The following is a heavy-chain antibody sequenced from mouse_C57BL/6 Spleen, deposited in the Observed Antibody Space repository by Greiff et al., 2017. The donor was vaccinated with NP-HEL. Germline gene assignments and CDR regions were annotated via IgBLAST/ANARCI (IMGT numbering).Heavy chain of an antibody. CDR1: GFSLTSYG. V-gene: IGHV2-5*01. CDR3: AKKNKDYDDAMDY. J-gene: IGHJ4*01. CDR2: IWRGGST. D-gene: IGHD2-4*01. Sequence: VQLQQSGPGLVQPSQSLSITCTVSGFSLTSYGVHWVRQSPGKGLEWLGVIWRGGSTDYNAAFMSRLSITKDNSKSQVFFKMNSLQADDTAIYYCAKKNKDYDDAMDYWGQGTSVTVSS.